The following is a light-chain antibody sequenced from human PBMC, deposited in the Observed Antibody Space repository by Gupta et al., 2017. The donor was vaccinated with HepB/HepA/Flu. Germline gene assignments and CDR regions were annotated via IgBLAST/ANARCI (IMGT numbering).Light chain of an antibody. Sequence: EIVLTQSPGTLSLSPGERATLSCRASQSISTKYLTWYQQKPGQAPRLLIYGASNRAAGIPDRFSGSGSGTDFTLTISGLEPEDFAVYFCQQDDTSPLTFGQGTKVQSK. CDR2: GAS. CDR1: QSISTKY. J-gene: IGKJ1*01. V-gene: IGKV3-20*01. CDR3: QQDDTSPLT.